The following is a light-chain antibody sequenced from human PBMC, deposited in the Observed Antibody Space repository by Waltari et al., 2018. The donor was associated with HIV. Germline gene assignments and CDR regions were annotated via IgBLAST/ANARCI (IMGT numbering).Light chain of an antibody. J-gene: IGLJ3*02. Sequence: AVTLPASVSGLPGQSATVSCPWDDTRFILHKLLSWYPQHSGKPPRLILYDVDSRASGVSYRFAGSMSGTTSSLTISGLRAEDEAEYYCLLSRDDVWVSGGGTKSTAL. CDR3: LLSRDDVWV. V-gene: IGLV2-14*03. CDR1: DTRFILHKL. CDR2: DVD.